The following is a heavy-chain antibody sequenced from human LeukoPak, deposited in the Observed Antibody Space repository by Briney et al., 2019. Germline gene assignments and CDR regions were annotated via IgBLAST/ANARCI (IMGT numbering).Heavy chain of an antibody. CDR1: GFTFGDYP. J-gene: IGHJ6*03. D-gene: IGHD2-21*01. CDR2: ISSSGSTI. CDR3: ARDCGICGYYYMDV. Sequence: GGSLRLSCTTSGFTFGDYPMSWFCQAPGKGLEWVSYISSSGSTIYYADSVKGRFTISRDNAKNSLYLQMNSLRAEDTAVYYCARDCGICGYYYMDVWGKGTTVTVSS. V-gene: IGHV3-48*03.